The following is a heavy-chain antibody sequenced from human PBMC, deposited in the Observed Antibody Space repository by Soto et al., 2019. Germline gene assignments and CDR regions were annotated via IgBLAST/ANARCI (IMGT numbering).Heavy chain of an antibody. Sequence: QVQLVESGGGMVKPGGSLRLSCVASGFTFSDYFMSWIRQTPGKGLEWVSYISGSGRIISYAVAMKGRFTISRDNTKNSLSLGLNSLIAEDTARYYCARVLGAYIYSACPACWGQGTVVTVPS. J-gene: IGHJ4*02. V-gene: IGHV3-11*01. CDR1: GFTFSDYF. CDR2: ISGSGRII. CDR3: ARVLGAYIYSACPAC. D-gene: IGHD3-16*01.